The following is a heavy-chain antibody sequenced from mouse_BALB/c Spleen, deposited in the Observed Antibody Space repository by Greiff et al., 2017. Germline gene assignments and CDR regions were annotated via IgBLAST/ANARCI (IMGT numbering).Heavy chain of an antibody. J-gene: IGHJ4*01. V-gene: IGHV1-80*01. Sequence: QVQLQQSGAELVRPGSSVKISCKASGYAFSSYWMYWVKQRPGQGLEWIGQIYPGDGDTNYNGKFKGKATLTADKSSSTAYMQLSSLTSEDSAVYFCATVVAPYAMDYWGQGTSVTVSS. CDR1: GYAFSSYW. D-gene: IGHD1-1*01. CDR3: ATVVAPYAMDY. CDR2: IYPGDGDT.